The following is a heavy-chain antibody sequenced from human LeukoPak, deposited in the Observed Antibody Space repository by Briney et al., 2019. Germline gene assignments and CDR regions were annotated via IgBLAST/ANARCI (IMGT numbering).Heavy chain of an antibody. Sequence: MTSETLSLTCTVSGGSISSSSYYWGWIRQPPGKGLEWIGSIYYSGSTYYNPSLKSRVTISVDTSKNQFSLKLSSVTAADTAVYYCASAKAIAVAGIDRDGYFDLWGRGTLVTVSS. V-gene: IGHV4-39*01. J-gene: IGHJ2*01. CDR3: ASAKAIAVAGIDRDGYFDL. CDR2: IYYSGST. CDR1: GGSISSSSYY. D-gene: IGHD6-19*01.